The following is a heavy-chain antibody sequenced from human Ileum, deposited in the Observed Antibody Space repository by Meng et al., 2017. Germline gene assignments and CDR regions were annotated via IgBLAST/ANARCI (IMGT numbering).Heavy chain of an antibody. CDR1: GFVLSSYS. Sequence: GESLKISCAASGFVLSSYSMNWVRQAPGKGLEWVSVISCVSGYTSYAESVRGRFTISRDNAKNSVHLQMSSLRADDTAVYYCVRFTPYLGTAAGGVGHHGFDIWGQGTVVTVSS. V-gene: IGHV3-21*06. J-gene: IGHJ3*02. D-gene: IGHD6-13*01. CDR2: ISCVSGYT. CDR3: VRFTPYLGTAAGGVGHHGFDI.